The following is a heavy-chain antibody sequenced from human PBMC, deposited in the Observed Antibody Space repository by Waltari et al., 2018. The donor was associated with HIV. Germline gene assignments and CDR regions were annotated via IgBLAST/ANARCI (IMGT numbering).Heavy chain of an antibody. J-gene: IGHJ1*01. CDR3: AKESAYYDILTGPERTADPGYFQH. CDR2: ISYDGSNK. V-gene: IGHV3-30*18. Sequence: QVQLVESGGGVVQPGRSLRLSCAASGFTFSSYGMHWVRQAPGKGLEWVAVISYDGSNKYYADSVKGRFTISRDNSKNTLYLQMNSLRAEDTAVYYCAKESAYYDILTGPERTADPGYFQHWGQGTLVTVSS. D-gene: IGHD3-9*01. CDR1: GFTFSSYG.